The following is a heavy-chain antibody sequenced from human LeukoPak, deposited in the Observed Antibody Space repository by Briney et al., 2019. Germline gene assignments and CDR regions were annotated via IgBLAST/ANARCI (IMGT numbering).Heavy chain of an antibody. V-gene: IGHV3-23*01. D-gene: IGHD1-14*01. Sequence: PGGSLRLSCAASGFTFNTYAMSWVRQAPGKGLEWVSAISDSGGRTYYADSVKGRFTVSRDNSKNTLYLQLNSLRAEDTAVYYCAKRPPFDDGGQGSLVTVSS. CDR1: GFTFNTYA. J-gene: IGHJ4*02. CDR2: ISDSGGRT. CDR3: AKRPPFDD.